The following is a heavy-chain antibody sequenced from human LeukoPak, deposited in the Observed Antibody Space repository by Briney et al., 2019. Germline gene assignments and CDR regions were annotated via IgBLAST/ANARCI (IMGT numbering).Heavy chain of an antibody. J-gene: IGHJ4*02. Sequence: RSLLLSCAASGFTFSTYGMHWVRQAPGKGLDWVAVIWHDGSKTYYADSVKGRFTISRDNSKNTLYLQMNSLRAEDTAVFYCVRGSPNSGSQYGYWGQGTLVTVSS. CDR2: IWHDGSKT. D-gene: IGHD1-26*01. CDR1: GFTFSTYG. V-gene: IGHV3-33*01. CDR3: VRGSPNSGSQYGY.